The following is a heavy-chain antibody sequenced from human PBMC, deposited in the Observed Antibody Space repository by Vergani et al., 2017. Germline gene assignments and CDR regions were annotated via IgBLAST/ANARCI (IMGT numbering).Heavy chain of an antibody. D-gene: IGHD3-22*01. J-gene: IGHJ2*01. CDR3: AADHTYYDSSGYPRGNWYFDL. CDR1: GFTFTSSA. V-gene: IGHV1-58*02. Sequence: QMQLVQSGPEVKKPGTSVKVSCKASGFTFTSSAMQWVRQARGQRLEWIVWIVVGSGNTNYAQKFQERVTITRDMSTSTAYMELSSLRSEDTAVYYCAADHTYYDSSGYPRGNWYFDLWGRGTLVTVSS. CDR2: IVVGSGNT.